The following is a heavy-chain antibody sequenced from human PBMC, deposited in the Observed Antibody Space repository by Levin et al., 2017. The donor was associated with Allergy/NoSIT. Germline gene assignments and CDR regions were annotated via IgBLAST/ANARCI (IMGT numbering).Heavy chain of an antibody. CDR3: AREPGGGYYDATNYIEH. J-gene: IGHJ1*01. CDR2: IWFDGSKT. Sequence: GGSLRLSCAASGFSFSSYAMHWVRQAPGKGLEWVAVIWFDGSKTYYADSVKGRFTISRDNSRDTLFLEMNTLRAEDTAVYYCAREPGGGYYDATNYIEHWGQGTLVTVSS. D-gene: IGHD3-16*01. CDR1: GFSFSSYA. V-gene: IGHV3-33*01.